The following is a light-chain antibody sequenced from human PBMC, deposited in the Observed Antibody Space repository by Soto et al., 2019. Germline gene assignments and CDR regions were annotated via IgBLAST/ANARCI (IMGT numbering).Light chain of an antibody. J-gene: IGKJ4*01. Sequence: DIPMPQSPSSVSASVGDRVTITCRASQGISSWFAWYQQKPGKAPNLLIYAASSLQSGVPSRFSGSRSGTDFTFTIRSLQPEDFATNDGQQTNSCPLSFGGGTKVESK. V-gene: IGKV1-12*01. CDR1: QGISSW. CDR3: QQTNSCPLS. CDR2: AAS.